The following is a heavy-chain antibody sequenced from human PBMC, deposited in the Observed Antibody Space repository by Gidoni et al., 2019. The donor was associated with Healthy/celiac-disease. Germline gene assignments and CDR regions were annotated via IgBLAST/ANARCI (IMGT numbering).Heavy chain of an antibody. D-gene: IGHD6-6*01. CDR1: GCSISSGGYY. CDR2: IYYSGST. Sequence: QVQLQESGPGLVKPSQTLSLTCTVSGCSISSGGYYWSWIRQHPGKGLEWIGYIYYSGSTYYNPSLKSRVTISVDTSKNQFSLKLSSVTAADTAVYYCARVTFISSSLLFYFDYWGQGTLVTVSS. V-gene: IGHV4-31*03. J-gene: IGHJ4*02. CDR3: ARVTFISSSLLFYFDY.